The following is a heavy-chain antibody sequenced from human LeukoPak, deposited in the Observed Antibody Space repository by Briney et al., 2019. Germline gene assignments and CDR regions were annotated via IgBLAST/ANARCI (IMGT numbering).Heavy chain of an antibody. CDR1: GFSFRNYN. CDR3: LRDESGSFFAY. Sequence: PGGSLRLSCAASGFSFRNYNMNWVRQAPGKGLEWVSSIGGSSDLIYYGDSVKGRFTISRDNAKNSVYLQMNSLRAEDTAVYYCLRDESGSFFAYWGQGTLVIVSS. J-gene: IGHJ4*02. D-gene: IGHD3-10*01. V-gene: IGHV3-21*06. CDR2: IGGSSDLI.